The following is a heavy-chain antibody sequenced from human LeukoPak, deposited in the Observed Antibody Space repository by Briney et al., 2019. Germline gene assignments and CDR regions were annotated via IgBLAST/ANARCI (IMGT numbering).Heavy chain of an antibody. D-gene: IGHD2-2*01. CDR1: GFTFNRCW. CDR2: IKTDGSTT. Sequence: GGSLRLSCVVSGFTFNRCWMNWVHQAPGKGLVWVSHIKTDGSTTAYADSVKGRFTISRDNAKNTLYLQMNSLRAEDTGVYYCARGNQQLPRSTPDYWGQGTLVTVSS. J-gene: IGHJ4*02. CDR3: ARGNQQLPRSTPDY. V-gene: IGHV3-74*01.